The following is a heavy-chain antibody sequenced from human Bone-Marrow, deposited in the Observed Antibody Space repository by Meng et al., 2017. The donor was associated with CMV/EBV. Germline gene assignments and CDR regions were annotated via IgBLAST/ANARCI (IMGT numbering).Heavy chain of an antibody. D-gene: IGHD2-2*01. Sequence: GGSLRLSCAASGFTFSRYAMHWVRQAPGKGLEWVAVISYDGSNKYYADCVKGRFTISRDNSKITLYLQMNSLRAEDTAVYYCARGSGFCSSTSCFLRSFDIWGQGTMVTVAS. V-gene: IGHV3-30-3*01. CDR2: ISYDGSNK. J-gene: IGHJ3*02. CDR1: GFTFSRYA. CDR3: ARGSGFCSSTSCFLRSFDI.